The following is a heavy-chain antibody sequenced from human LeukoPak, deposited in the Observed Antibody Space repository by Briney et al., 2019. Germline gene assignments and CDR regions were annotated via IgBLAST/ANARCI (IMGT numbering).Heavy chain of an antibody. CDR1: GGSISSYY. Sequence: PSETLSLTXTVSGGSISSYYWSWIRQPAGKGLEWIGRIYTSGSTNYNPSLKSRVTMSVDTSKNQFSLKLSSVTAADTAVYYCARVVVVAATLWFDPWGQGTLVTVSS. CDR3: ARVVVVAATLWFDP. CDR2: IYTSGST. D-gene: IGHD2-15*01. V-gene: IGHV4-4*07. J-gene: IGHJ5*02.